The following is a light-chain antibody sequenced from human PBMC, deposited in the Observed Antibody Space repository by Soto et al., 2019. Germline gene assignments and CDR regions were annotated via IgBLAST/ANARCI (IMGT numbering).Light chain of an antibody. J-gene: IGKJ5*01. CDR1: QSVSSY. V-gene: IGKV3-11*01. CDR2: DTS. Sequence: EIVMTQSPATLSVSPGERATLSCRASQSVSSYLAWYQQKPGQAPRLLIYDTSNRATGIPARFSGSGSGTDFTLTISSLEPEDFAVYFCQQRSKWPPITFGQGTRLEIK. CDR3: QQRSKWPPIT.